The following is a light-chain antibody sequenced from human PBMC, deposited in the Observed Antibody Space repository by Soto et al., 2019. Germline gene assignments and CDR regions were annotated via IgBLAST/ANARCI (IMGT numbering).Light chain of an antibody. CDR1: QGISSY. V-gene: IGKV1-8*01. J-gene: IGKJ4*01. CDR2: AAS. Sequence: AIRMTQSPSSLSASTGDRVTITCRASQGISSYLAWYQQKPGKAPNLLIYAASTLQSGVPSRFSGSGSGTDFTLTISSLQPEDFATYYCQQVNSYPLTFGGGTKVDIK. CDR3: QQVNSYPLT.